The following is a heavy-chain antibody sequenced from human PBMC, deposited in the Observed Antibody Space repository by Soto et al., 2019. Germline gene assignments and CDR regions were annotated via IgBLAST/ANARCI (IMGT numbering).Heavy chain of an antibody. D-gene: IGHD2-2*01. Sequence: EAAVKVPCKVSGYTFTDYYLLWVRQPPAQGLEWVGCSNPNTDDRRFPQKYQGRVTLTSNTAISTGCMELNSLRSDDTALYYCVREDSSRTYIVHSRFDYWGQGALVPVTS. CDR3: VREDSSRTYIVHSRFDY. CDR2: SNPNTDDR. V-gene: IGHV1-2*02. CDR1: GYTFTDYY. J-gene: IGHJ4*02.